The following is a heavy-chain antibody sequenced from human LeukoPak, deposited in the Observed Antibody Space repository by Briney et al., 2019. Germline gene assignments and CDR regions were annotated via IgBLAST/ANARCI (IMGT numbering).Heavy chain of an antibody. CDR3: ARHGRGDWFDP. CDR1: SGSMSSYY. D-gene: IGHD3-10*01. V-gene: IGHV4-59*08. J-gene: IGHJ5*02. Sequence: SSETLSLTCTVCSGSMSSYYWSWIRQPPGEGLEWIGYIYYSGSTNYNPSLKSRVTISVDTSKNQFSLKLSSVIAADTAVYYCARHGRGDWFDPWGQGTLVTVSS. CDR2: IYYSGST.